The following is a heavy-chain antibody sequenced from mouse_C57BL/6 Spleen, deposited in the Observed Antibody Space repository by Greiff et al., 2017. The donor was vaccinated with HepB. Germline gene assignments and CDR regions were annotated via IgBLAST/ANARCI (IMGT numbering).Heavy chain of an antibody. J-gene: IGHJ4*01. CDR2: IDPSDSYT. Sequence: QVQLQQPGAELVMPGASVKLSCKASGYTFTSYWMHWVKQRPGQGLEWIGEIDPSDSYTNYNQKFKGKSTLTVDKSSSTAYMQLSSLTSEDSAVYYCARPTDDGYTGYMDYWGQGTSVTVSS. CDR1: GYTFTSYW. CDR3: ARPTDDGYTGYMDY. V-gene: IGHV1-69*01. D-gene: IGHD2-3*01.